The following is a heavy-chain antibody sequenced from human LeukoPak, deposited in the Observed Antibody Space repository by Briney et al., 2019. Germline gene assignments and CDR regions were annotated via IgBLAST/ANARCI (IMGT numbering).Heavy chain of an antibody. CDR2: IYISGST. V-gene: IGHV4-61*02. J-gene: IGHJ2*01. CDR1: GGSFSSGLYY. CDR3: ASLNCTNGVCYAYDYWYFDL. D-gene: IGHD2-8*01. Sequence: SQTLSLTCTVSGGSFSSGLYYWTWIRQPAGKGLEWNGRIYISGSTNYNPSLKSRVTISVDKSKNQFSLKLSSVTAADTAVYYCASLNCTNGVCYAYDYWYFDLWGRGTLVTVSS.